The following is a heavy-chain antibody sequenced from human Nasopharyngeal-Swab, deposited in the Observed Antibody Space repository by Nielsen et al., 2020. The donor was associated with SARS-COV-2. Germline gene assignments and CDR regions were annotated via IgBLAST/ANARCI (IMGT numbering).Heavy chain of an antibody. CDR3: ARARVLLWFGEPDAFDI. V-gene: IGHV1-69*06. CDR1: GYTFTSYA. J-gene: IGHJ3*02. Sequence: SVKVSCKASGYTFTSYAMNWVRQAPGQGLEWMGGIIPIFGTANYAQKFQGRVTITADKSTSTAYMELSSLRSEDTAVYYCARARVLLWFGEPDAFDIWGQGTMVTVSS. D-gene: IGHD3-10*01. CDR2: IIPIFGTA.